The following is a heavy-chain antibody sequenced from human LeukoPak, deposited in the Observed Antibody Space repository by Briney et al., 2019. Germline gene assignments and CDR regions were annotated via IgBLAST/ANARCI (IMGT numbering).Heavy chain of an antibody. CDR3: ARAYKDRSLAGKKEFFQH. D-gene: IGHD6-19*01. CDR2: ISYDGSNK. V-gene: IGHV3-30*03. Sequence: GGSLRLSCAASGFTFSSYGIHWVRQAPGKGLEWVAVISYDGSNKYYADSVKGRFTISRDNANNFLYLQMNSLRAEDTALYYCARAYKDRSLAGKKEFFQHWGQGTLVTVSS. CDR1: GFTFSSYG. J-gene: IGHJ1*01.